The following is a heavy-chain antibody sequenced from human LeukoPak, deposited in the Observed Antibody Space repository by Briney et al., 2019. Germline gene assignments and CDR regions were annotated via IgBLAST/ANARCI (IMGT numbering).Heavy chain of an antibody. CDR3: AKPPYSSSSGLDY. V-gene: IGHV3-30*02. D-gene: IGHD6-6*01. J-gene: IGHJ4*02. CDR1: GFTFSSYG. CDR2: IRYDVSNK. Sequence: GGSLRLSCAASGFTFSSYGMHWFRQAPGNWLEWVAFIRYDVSNKYYADSVKGRFTISRDNSKNTLYLQMNSLRAEDTAVYYCAKPPYSSSSGLDYWGQGTLVTVSS.